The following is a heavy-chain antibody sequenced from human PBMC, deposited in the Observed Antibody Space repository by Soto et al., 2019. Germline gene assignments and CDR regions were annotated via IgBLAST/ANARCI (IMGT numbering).Heavy chain of an antibody. J-gene: IGHJ6*02. CDR1: GGTFSSYA. D-gene: IGHD3-9*01. Sequence: GASVKVSCKASGGTFSSYAISWVRQAPGQGLEWMGGIIPIFGTANYAQKFQGRVTITADESTSTAYMELSSLRSEDTAVYYCARVGAYYDILTGSGRSYGPYGMDVWGQGTTVTVSS. CDR2: IIPIFGTA. V-gene: IGHV1-69*13. CDR3: ARVGAYYDILTGSGRSYGPYGMDV.